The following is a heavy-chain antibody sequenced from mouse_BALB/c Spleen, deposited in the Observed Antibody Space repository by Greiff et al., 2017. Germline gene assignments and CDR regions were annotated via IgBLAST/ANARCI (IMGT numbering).Heavy chain of an antibody. J-gene: IGHJ4*01. V-gene: IGHV5-4*02. CDR2: ISDGGSYT. CDR1: GFTFSDYY. D-gene: IGHD1-1*01. Sequence: EVQLQESGGGLVKPGGSLKLSCAASGFTFSDYYMYWVRQTPEKRLEWVATISDGGSYTYYPDSVKGRFTISRDNAKNNLYLQMSSLKSEDTAMYYCAREIITTHYYAMDYWGQGTSVTGSS. CDR3: AREIITTHYYAMDY.